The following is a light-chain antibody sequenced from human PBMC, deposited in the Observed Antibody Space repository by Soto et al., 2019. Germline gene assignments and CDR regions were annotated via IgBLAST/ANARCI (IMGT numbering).Light chain of an antibody. J-gene: IGLJ1*01. V-gene: IGLV1-40*01. Sequence: QSVLTQPPSVSGAPVRRVTISCTGSSSNIGAGYDVHWYQQLPGTAPKLLIYGNSNRPSGVPDRFSGSKSGTSASLAITGLQAEEEADNYCDSYDRSLSAPYVFGTGTKVTVL. CDR2: GNS. CDR3: DSYDRSLSAPYV. CDR1: SSNIGAGYD.